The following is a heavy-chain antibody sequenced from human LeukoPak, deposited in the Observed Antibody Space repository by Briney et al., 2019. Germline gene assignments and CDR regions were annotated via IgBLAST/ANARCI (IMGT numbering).Heavy chain of an antibody. CDR2: TSNDGNNK. Sequence: GGSLRLSCAASGFTFSRYAMHWVRQAPGKGLEWVAVTSNDGNNKYYGDSVKGRFTISRDNSKNTLYLQMNSLRAEDTAVYYCARGLAYNYDSSAYFLDYWGQGTLVTVSS. CDR1: GFTFSRYA. J-gene: IGHJ4*02. D-gene: IGHD3-22*01. CDR3: ARGLAYNYDSSAYFLDY. V-gene: IGHV3-30*04.